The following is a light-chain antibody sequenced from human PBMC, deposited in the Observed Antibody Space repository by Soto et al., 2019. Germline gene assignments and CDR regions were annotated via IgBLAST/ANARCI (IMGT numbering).Light chain of an antibody. J-gene: IGLJ2*01. CDR1: RSNIGAGYD. CDR2: GNS. CDR3: QSYDSSLSGYVV. V-gene: IGLV1-40*01. Sequence: QSVLTQPPSVSGAPGQRVTISCTGSRSNIGAGYDVHWYQQLPGTAPKLLIYGNSNRPSGVPDRFSGSKSGTSASLAITGLQAEDEADYDCQSYDSSLSGYVVFGGGTKVTVL.